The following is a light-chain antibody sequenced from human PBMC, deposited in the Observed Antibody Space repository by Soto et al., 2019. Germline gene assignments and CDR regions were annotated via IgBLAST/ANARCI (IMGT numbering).Light chain of an antibody. V-gene: IGKV1-5*01. CDR3: QQYNSYRT. J-gene: IGKJ1*01. Sequence: DIQMTQSPSTLSASLGDRVTITCRASQSISSWLAWYQQKPGKAPKLLIYDASTLESGVPSRFSGGGSGTEFTLTISSLQHDDFATYFCQQYNSYRTFGPGTKVEIK. CDR1: QSISSW. CDR2: DAS.